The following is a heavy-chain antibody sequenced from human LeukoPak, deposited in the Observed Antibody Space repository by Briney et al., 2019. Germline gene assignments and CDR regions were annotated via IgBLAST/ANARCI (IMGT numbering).Heavy chain of an antibody. CDR2: ISSSSTYI. D-gene: IGHD1-14*01. CDR1: GFNFASYA. CDR3: VRENHGSFDY. V-gene: IGHV3-21*01. J-gene: IGHJ4*02. Sequence: GGSLRLSCATSGFNFASYAMSWVRQAPGKGLEWVSCISSSSTYIYYSDSVRGRFAISRDNAKNSLYLQMNSLRAEDTAVYYCVRENHGSFDYWGQGSLVTVSS.